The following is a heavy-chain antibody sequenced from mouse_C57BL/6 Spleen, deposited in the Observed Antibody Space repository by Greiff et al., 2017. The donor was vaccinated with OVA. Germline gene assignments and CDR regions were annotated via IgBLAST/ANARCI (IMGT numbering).Heavy chain of an antibody. Sequence: QVQLQQPGAELVKPGASVKLSCKASVYTFTSYWMHWVKQRPGRGLEWIGRIDPNSGGTKYNEKFKSKATLTVDKPSSTAYMQLSSLTSEDSAVYYCARWAITTRDYAMDYWGQGTSVTVSS. D-gene: IGHD2-4*01. CDR1: VYTFTSYW. J-gene: IGHJ4*01. CDR2: IDPNSGGT. V-gene: IGHV1-72*01. CDR3: ARWAITTRDYAMDY.